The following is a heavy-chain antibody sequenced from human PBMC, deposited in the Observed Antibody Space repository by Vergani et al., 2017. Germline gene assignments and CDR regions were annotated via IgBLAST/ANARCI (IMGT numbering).Heavy chain of an antibody. Sequence: VQLVQSGAEVKKPGASVKVSCKASGYTFTSDDINWVRQAPGKGFEWMGWMNPISGNTGYAQNLQGRLTITRDTSVNTAYMELSSLTSEDMAVYYCVRARRTCTYDHCPRYYYDLWGQGTLVTVSS. V-gene: IGHV1-8*03. D-gene: IGHD2-8*01. CDR3: VRARRTCTYDHCPRYYYDL. CDR2: MNPISGNT. CDR1: GYTFTSDD. J-gene: IGHJ4*02.